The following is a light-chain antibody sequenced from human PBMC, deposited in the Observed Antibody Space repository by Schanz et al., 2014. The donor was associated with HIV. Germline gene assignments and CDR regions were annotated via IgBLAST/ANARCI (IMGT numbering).Light chain of an antibody. CDR3: SSYTTSNTLV. J-gene: IGLJ1*01. V-gene: IGLV2-14*03. CDR2: DVS. CDR1: SSDAGYYDY. Sequence: QSALTQPASVSGSPGQSITISCTGTSSDAGYYDYVPWYQQHPGKAPQVMIYDVSNRPSGVSHRFSGSKSGNTASLTISGLQAEDEADYHCSSYTTSNTLVFGTGTKLTVL.